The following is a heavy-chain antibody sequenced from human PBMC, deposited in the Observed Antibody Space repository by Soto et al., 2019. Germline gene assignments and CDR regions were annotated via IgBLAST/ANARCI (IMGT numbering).Heavy chain of an antibody. J-gene: IGHJ6*03. CDR1: GGSINSYY. CDR2: IYYTGIT. CDR3: ASTSSSWYYYYTDA. D-gene: IGHD6-6*01. Sequence: SETLSLTCTVSGGSINSYYWSWIRQSPGKGMEWIGFIYYTGITKYSPSLQSRVAISVDTSKKQFSLKLSSVTAADTAVYYCASTSSSWYYYYTDAW. V-gene: IGHV4-59*08.